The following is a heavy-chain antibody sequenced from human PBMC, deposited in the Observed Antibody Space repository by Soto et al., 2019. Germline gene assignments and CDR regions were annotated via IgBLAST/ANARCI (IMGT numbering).Heavy chain of an antibody. D-gene: IGHD6-19*01. CDR3: AKTANSSGWQGYYYMDV. Sequence: GSLRLSCAASGFTFSSYAMSWVRQAPGKGLEWVSAISGSGGSTYYADSVKGRFTISRDNSKNTLYLQMNSLRAEDTAVYYCAKTANSSGWQGYYYMDVWGKGTTVTVSS. CDR2: ISGSGGST. V-gene: IGHV3-23*01. CDR1: GFTFSSYA. J-gene: IGHJ6*03.